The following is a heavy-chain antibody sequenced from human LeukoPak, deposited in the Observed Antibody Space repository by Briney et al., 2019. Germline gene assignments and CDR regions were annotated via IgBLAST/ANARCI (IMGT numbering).Heavy chain of an antibody. D-gene: IGHD5-12*01. V-gene: IGHV1-69*05. CDR3: ARDTRGYSGILDY. CDR1: GGTFSSYA. Sequence: SVKVSCKASGGTFSSYAISWVRQAPGQGLEWMGGIIPIFGTANYAQKFQGRVTITTDESTSTAYMELSSLRSEDTAVYYCARDTRGYSGILDYWAQGTLDTVSS. J-gene: IGHJ4*02. CDR2: IIPIFGTA.